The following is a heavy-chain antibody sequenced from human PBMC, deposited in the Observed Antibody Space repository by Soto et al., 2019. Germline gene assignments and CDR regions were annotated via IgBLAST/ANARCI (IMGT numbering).Heavy chain of an antibody. CDR3: AKSSWIQLWYPFDY. J-gene: IGHJ4*02. Sequence: GSLRLSCAASGFTFSSYAMSWVRQAPGKGLEWVSAISGSGGSTYYADSVKGRFTISRDNSKNTLYLQMNSLRTEDTAVYYCAKSSWIQLWYPFDYWGQGTLVTVSS. CDR1: GFTFSSYA. CDR2: ISGSGGST. V-gene: IGHV3-23*01. D-gene: IGHD5-18*01.